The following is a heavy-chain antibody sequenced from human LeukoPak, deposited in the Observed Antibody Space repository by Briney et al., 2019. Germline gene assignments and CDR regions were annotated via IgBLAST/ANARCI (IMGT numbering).Heavy chain of an antibody. Sequence: SGPALVKPTQTLTLTCTFSGFSLSTSGMCVSWIRQPPGKALEWLARIDWDDDKYYSTSLKTRLTISKDTSKNQVVLTMTNMDPVDTATYYCARTPGIAVAGTIQAENDAFDIWGQGTMVTVSS. J-gene: IGHJ3*02. V-gene: IGHV2-70*11. CDR2: IDWDDDK. CDR1: GFSLSTSGMC. CDR3: ARTPGIAVAGTIQAENDAFDI. D-gene: IGHD6-19*01.